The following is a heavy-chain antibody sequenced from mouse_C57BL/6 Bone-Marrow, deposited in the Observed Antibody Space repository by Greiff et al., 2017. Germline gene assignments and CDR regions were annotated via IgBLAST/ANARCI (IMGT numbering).Heavy chain of an antibody. CDR1: GYTFTSYW. CDR3: ARDTSVVATGYFDY. J-gene: IGHJ2*01. D-gene: IGHD1-1*01. CDR2: IHPNSGST. V-gene: IGHV1-64*01. Sequence: VQLQQPGAELVKPGASVKLSCKASGYTFTSYWMHWVKQRPGQGLEWIGMIHPNSGSTNYNQKFTSKATLTVDKSASTAYMQLSSLTSEDSAGYYCARDTSVVATGYFDYWGQGTTLTVSS.